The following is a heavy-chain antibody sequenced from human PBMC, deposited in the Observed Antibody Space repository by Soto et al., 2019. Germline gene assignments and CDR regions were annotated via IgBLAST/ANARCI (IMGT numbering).Heavy chain of an antibody. Sequence: GGSLRLCCAASGFTFNYYWMHWVRQAPGQGLVWVSHIHSDGSSTTYADSVKGRFTISRDNAKNTLYLQMNSLRAEDTAVYYCARGDKGGFDLWGQGTTVTVSS. CDR2: IHSDGSST. J-gene: IGHJ3*01. V-gene: IGHV3-74*01. CDR3: ARGDKGGFDL. CDR1: GFTFNYYW. D-gene: IGHD2-21*02.